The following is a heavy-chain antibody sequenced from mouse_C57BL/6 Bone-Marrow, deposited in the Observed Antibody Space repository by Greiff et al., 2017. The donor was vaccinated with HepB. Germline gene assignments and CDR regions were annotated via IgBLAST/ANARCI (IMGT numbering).Heavy chain of an antibody. J-gene: IGHJ2*01. CDR1: GYPFTSYW. CDR2: IDPSDSYT. CDR3: ARLDY. Sequence: QVQLQQSGAELVMPGASVKLFCKASGYPFTSYWMHWVKQRPGPGLEWIGEIDPSDSYTNYHQKFKGKSTLTEDKSTSTAYMQLSILTAEDSAVYYVARLDYGCRGTAPTVTA. V-gene: IGHV1-69*01.